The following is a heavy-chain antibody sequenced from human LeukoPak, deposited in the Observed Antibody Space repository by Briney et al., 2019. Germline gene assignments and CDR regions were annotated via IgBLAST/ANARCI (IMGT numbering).Heavy chain of an antibody. CDR2: IYYSGST. CDR1: GGSISSYY. D-gene: IGHD2-15*01. V-gene: IGHV4-59*08. J-gene: IGHJ5*02. Sequence: SETLSLTCTVSGGSISSYYWSWIRQPPGKGLEWIGYIYYSGSTNYNPSLKSRVTISVDTSKNQFSLKLSSVTAADTAVYYCARLWVVVAAPIGWFDPWGQGTLVTVSS. CDR3: ARLWVVVAAPIGWFDP.